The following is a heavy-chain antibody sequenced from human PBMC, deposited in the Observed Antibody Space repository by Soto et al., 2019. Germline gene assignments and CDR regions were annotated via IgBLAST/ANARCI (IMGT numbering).Heavy chain of an antibody. D-gene: IGHD2-15*01. CDR2: SGTAGDT. CDR1: GFTFSTFD. V-gene: IGHV3-13*01. Sequence: RLSCAASGFTFSTFDMHWVRQATGRGLEWVSSSGTAGDTYYPASVKGRCTISRENAKNSLHLQMNSPRAGDSAVYYCVRVSPAATGDYYGIDVWGQGTTVPAS. J-gene: IGHJ6*02. CDR3: VRVSPAATGDYYGIDV.